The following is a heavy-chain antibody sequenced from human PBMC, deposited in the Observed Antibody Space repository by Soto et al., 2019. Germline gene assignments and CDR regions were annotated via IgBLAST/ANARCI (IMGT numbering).Heavy chain of an antibody. CDR3: ARVKIDDYDFYYGMDV. J-gene: IGHJ6*02. Sequence: QVQLVQSGAEVKKPGSSVKVSCKASGGTSSSYAISWVRQAPGQGLEWMGGISPIFGTANYAQKFQGRVTITADESTRTAYMELSSLRSEDTAVYYCARVKIDDYDFYYGMDVWGQGTTVTVSS. CDR1: GGTSSSYA. V-gene: IGHV1-69*12. CDR2: ISPIFGTA. D-gene: IGHD3-3*01.